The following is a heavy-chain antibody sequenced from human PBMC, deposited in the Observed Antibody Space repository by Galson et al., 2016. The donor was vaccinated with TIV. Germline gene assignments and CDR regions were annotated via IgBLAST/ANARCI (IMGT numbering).Heavy chain of an antibody. CDR1: GGSISTNSYY. Sequence: LSLTCTVSGGSISTNSYYWGWIRQSPGKGLEWIGSIYHGGSTYYNPSLKSRVTISVDTSTNQFSLKLSSVTAADTAVYYCARYISGWYHYFDFWGQGTLVTVSS. D-gene: IGHD6-19*01. CDR2: IYHGGST. J-gene: IGHJ4*02. CDR3: ARYISGWYHYFDF. V-gene: IGHV4-39*01.